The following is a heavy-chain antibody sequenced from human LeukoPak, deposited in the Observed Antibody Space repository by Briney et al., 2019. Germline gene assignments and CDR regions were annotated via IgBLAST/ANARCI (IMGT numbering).Heavy chain of an antibody. CDR3: ARVGYVWGSYRSSGGFDY. CDR1: GGSFSGYY. D-gene: IGHD3-16*02. J-gene: IGHJ4*02. Sequence: PSETLSLTCAVYGGSFSGYYWSWIRQPPGKGLEWIGEINHSGSTNYNPSLKSRVTISVDTSKNQFSLKLSSVTAADTAVYYCARVGYVWGSYRSSGGFDYWGQGTLVTVSS. CDR2: INHSGST. V-gene: IGHV4-34*01.